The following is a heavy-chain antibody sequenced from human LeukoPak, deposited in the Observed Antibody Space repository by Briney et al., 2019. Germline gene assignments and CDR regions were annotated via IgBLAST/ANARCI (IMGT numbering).Heavy chain of an antibody. J-gene: IGHJ4*02. Sequence: GGSLRLSCAASGFTISDYYMSWIRQAPGKGLEWVSYISSSGLTIHYADSVRGRFTISRDNVKNSLNLQMNTLRAEDTAVYFCARHNSGNYWGYFDYWGQGTLVTVSS. CDR2: ISSSGLTI. CDR3: ARHNSGNYWGYFDY. CDR1: GFTISDYY. D-gene: IGHD1-26*01. V-gene: IGHV3-11*01.